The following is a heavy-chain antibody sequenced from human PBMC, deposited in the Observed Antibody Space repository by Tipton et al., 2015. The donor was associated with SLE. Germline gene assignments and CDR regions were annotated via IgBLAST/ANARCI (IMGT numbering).Heavy chain of an antibody. CDR1: DYSISSSHY. Sequence: TLSLTCVVSDYSISSSHYWGWIRQPPGKGLEWIGTIYHRGNTDYNPSLESRVTISIDSSKNQLSLRLTSVTAADTAVYYCARDTRFLEWLPTGFDPWGQGTLVTVSS. CDR3: ARDTRFLEWLPTGFDP. CDR2: IYHRGNT. D-gene: IGHD3-3*01. J-gene: IGHJ5*02. V-gene: IGHV4-38-2*02.